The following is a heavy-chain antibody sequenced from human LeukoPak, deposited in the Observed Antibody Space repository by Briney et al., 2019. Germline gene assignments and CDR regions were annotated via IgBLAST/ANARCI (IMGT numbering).Heavy chain of an antibody. Sequence: PSETLSLTCTVSGGSISGYYWSWIRQPPGKGPEWIGYIYYSGSTNYNPSLKSRVTISVDTSKNQFSLKMNSVTAADTAVYYGASLASSGWSQCAYWGQGTLATVS. D-gene: IGHD6-19*01. CDR1: GGSISGYY. J-gene: IGHJ4*02. CDR2: IYYSGST. CDR3: ASLASSGWSQCAY. V-gene: IGHV4-59*08.